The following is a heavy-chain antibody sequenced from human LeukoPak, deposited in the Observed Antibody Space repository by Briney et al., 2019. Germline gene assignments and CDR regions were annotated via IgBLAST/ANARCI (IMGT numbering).Heavy chain of an antibody. V-gene: IGHV4-59*01. CDR1: GGSISSYY. CDR2: IYYSGST. Sequence: SETLSLTCTVSGGSISSYYWSWIRQPPGEGLEWIGYIYYSGSTNYNPSLKSRVTISVDTSKNQFSLKLSSVTAADTAVYYCASSTREDYGDYVIFDYWGQGTLVTVSS. J-gene: IGHJ4*02. D-gene: IGHD4-17*01. CDR3: ASSTREDYGDYVIFDY.